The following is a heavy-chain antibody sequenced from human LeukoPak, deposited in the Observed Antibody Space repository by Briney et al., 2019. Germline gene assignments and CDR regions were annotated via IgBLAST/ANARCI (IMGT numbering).Heavy chain of an antibody. Sequence: MASETLSLTCAVYGGSFSGYYWSWIRQPPGKGLEWIGEINHSGSTNYNPSLKSRVTISVDTSKNQFSLKLSSVTAADTAVYYCARGRRSTTMIVVVITRFDPWGQGTLVTVSS. D-gene: IGHD3-22*01. CDR3: ARGRRSTTMIVVVITRFDP. J-gene: IGHJ5*02. CDR2: INHSGST. CDR1: GGSFSGYY. V-gene: IGHV4-34*01.